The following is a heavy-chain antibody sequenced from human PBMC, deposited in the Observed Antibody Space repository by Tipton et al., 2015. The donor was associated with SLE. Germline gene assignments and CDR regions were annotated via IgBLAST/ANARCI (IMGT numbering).Heavy chain of an antibody. Sequence: TLSLTCTVSGGSISGHYWTWIRQPPGKALQWIGYTNSRGSTIYNPSLKSRVSILLDTSKNQFSLRMSSVTAADTAVYYCAKGVWNDPPGLWGQGTLVTVSS. D-gene: IGHD1-1*01. CDR2: TNSRGST. CDR1: GGSISGHY. J-gene: IGHJ4*02. V-gene: IGHV4-59*11. CDR3: AKGVWNDPPGL.